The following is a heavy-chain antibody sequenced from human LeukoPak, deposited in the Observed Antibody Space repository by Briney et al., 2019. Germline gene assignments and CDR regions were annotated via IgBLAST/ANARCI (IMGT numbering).Heavy chain of an antibody. CDR1: GYTFTSYY. CDR2: INPSGGST. Sequence: ASEKVSCKASGYTFTSYYMHWVRQAPGQGLEWMGIINPSGGSTSYAQKFQGRVTMTTDTSTTTAYMELRSLRSDDTAVYYCARVICSGDRCYPPSAVDIWGQGTMVTVSS. CDR3: ARVICSGDRCYPPSAVDI. V-gene: IGHV1-46*01. J-gene: IGHJ3*02. D-gene: IGHD2-15*01.